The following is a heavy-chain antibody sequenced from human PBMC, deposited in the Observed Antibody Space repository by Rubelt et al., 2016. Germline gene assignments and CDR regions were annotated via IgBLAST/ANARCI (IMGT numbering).Heavy chain of an antibody. J-gene: IGHJ6*02. CDR2: IYSGGST. CDR3: ARRYDFWSGPFYGMDV. Sequence: PGGSLRLSCAASGFTFSSYAMSWVRQAPGKGLEWVSVIYSGGSTYYADSVKGRFTISRHNSKNTLYLQMNSLRAEDTAVYYCARRYDFWSGPFYGMDVWGQGTTVTVSS. V-gene: IGHV3-53*04. CDR1: GFTFSSYA. D-gene: IGHD3-3*01.